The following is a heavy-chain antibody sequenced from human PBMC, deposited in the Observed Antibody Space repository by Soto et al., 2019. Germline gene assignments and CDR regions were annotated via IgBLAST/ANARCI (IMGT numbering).Heavy chain of an antibody. V-gene: IGHV3-74*01. CDR3: ARGVAMGVDY. D-gene: IGHD1-26*01. CDR1: GFTFNTHW. Sequence: PGGSLRLSCTASGFTFNTHWMHWVRQAPGKGLVWVSRIYFDGITTNYADSVKGRLTVSRDNAKKTVYLHVNTLRDEDTAVYYCARGVAMGVDYWGEGTMVTVYS. J-gene: IGHJ4*02. CDR2: IYFDGITT.